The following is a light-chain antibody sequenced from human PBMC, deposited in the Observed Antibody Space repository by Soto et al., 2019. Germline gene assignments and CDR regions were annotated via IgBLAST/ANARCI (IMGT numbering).Light chain of an antibody. V-gene: IGKV3-15*01. J-gene: IGKJ4*01. Sequence: EIVMTQSPPTLSVSPGDGATLSCRASQSVTSNVAWYQQKPGQAPRLLIYGASRRAMYMPARFSGSGSGTEFTLTISGLQSEDFAVYYCQQYDSGPPLTFGGGTKV. CDR2: GAS. CDR3: QQYDSGPPLT. CDR1: QSVTSN.